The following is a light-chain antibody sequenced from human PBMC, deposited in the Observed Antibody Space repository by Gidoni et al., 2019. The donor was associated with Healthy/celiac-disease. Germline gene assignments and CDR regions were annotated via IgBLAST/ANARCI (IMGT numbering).Light chain of an antibody. CDR3: QQYDNLPPGAFT. CDR2: DAS. V-gene: IGKV1-33*01. J-gene: IGKJ3*01. CDR1: QDISNY. Sequence: DIQMTQSPSSLSASVGDRVTITCQASQDISNYLNWYQQTQGKAPKLLIYDASNLETGVPSRFSGSGSGTDFTFTISSLQPEDIATYYCQQYDNLPPGAFTFXPXTKVDIK.